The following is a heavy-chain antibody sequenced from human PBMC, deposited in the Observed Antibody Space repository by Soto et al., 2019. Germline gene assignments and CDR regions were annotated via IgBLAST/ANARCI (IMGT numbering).Heavy chain of an antibody. CDR3: AKNRGRVTTSGHFDY. CDR2: IHGGGNSA. D-gene: IGHD4-17*01. Sequence: EVQLLESGGDLVQPGRSLRLSCAASGFTFSGYAMSWVRQAPGKGLEWVSVIHGGGNSAYYADSGKGRFTISRDNSKNTLYLQRSSLRGEDTAVYYWAKNRGRVTTSGHFDYWGQGTLVTVSS. V-gene: IGHV3-23*01. CDR1: GFTFSGYA. J-gene: IGHJ4*02.